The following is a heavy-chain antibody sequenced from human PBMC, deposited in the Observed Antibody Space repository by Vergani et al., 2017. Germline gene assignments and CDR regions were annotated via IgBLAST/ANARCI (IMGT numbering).Heavy chain of an antibody. V-gene: IGHV1-3*01. CDR2: INAGNGNT. Sequence: QVQLVQSGAEVKKPGASVKVSCKASGYTFTSYAMHWVRQAPGQRLEWMGWINAGNGNTKYSQKFQGRVTITRDTSASTAYMGLSSLRSEDTAVYYCASEGFYDYVWGSYRLRGGYYFDYWGQGTLVTVSS. CDR1: GYTFTSYA. J-gene: IGHJ4*02. CDR3: ASEGFYDYVWGSYRLRGGYYFDY. D-gene: IGHD3-16*02.